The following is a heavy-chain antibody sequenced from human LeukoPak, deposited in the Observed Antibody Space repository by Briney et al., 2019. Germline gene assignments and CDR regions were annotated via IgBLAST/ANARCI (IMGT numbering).Heavy chain of an antibody. CDR1: GGSITSYY. Sequence: PSETLSLTCTVSGGSITSYYWSWIRQPPGKGLEYIGYIYYSGSTNYNPSLKSRVTISVDTSKNQFSLKLSSVIAADTAVYYCARLYYETGGYYYIDYWGQGTLVTVSS. D-gene: IGHD3-22*01. CDR2: IYYSGST. CDR3: ARLYYETGGYYYIDY. V-gene: IGHV4-59*01. J-gene: IGHJ4*02.